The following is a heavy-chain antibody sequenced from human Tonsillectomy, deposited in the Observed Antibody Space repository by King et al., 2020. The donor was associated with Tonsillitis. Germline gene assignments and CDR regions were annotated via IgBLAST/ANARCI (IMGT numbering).Heavy chain of an antibody. CDR2: ISWSSGSI. CDR1: GFTYDDYA. Sequence: VQLVESGGGLVQPGRSLRLSCAASGFTYDDYAMHWVRQAPGKGLEWVSGISWSSGSIGYADSVKGRFTISRDNAKNSLYLQMNNLRTEDTALYYCVKDMGDYYDTTGYVYWGQGTLVTVPS. CDR3: VKDMGDYYDTTGYVY. D-gene: IGHD3-22*01. J-gene: IGHJ4*02. V-gene: IGHV3-9*01.